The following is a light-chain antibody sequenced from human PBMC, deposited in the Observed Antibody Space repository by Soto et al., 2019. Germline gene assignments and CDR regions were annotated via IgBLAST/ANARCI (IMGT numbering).Light chain of an antibody. V-gene: IGKV3-11*01. J-gene: IGKJ2*01. Sequence: EIVLTQSPATLSLSPGERATLSCRASQSVSSYLAWYQQKPGQAPRLLIYDASNRATGIPARFSGSGSGTDFPLTISSLEPEYFAVYYCQQRSHWPTFGQGTKLDIK. CDR2: DAS. CDR3: QQRSHWPT. CDR1: QSVSSY.